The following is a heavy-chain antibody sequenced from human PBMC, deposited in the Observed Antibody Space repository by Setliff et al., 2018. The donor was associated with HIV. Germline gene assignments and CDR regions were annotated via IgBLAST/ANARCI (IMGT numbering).Heavy chain of an antibody. D-gene: IGHD6-6*01. Sequence: LRLSCAASGFTFSNYAMSWVRQAPGEGLEWVSAILSTGGSTYYADSVKGRFTISRDNSKNTLNLQMSSLRAEDTAVYYCASGYSSSSPRRDYWGQGTLVTVSS. CDR2: ILSTGGST. CDR1: GFTFSNYA. J-gene: IGHJ4*02. V-gene: IGHV3-23*01. CDR3: ASGYSSSSPRRDY.